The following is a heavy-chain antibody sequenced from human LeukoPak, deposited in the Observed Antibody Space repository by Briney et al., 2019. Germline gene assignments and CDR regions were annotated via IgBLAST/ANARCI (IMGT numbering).Heavy chain of an antibody. CDR2: INPKSGGT. Sequence: ASVKVSCKASGYIFTGYYMHWVRQAPGQGLEWMGRINPKSGGTNYAQKFQGRVTMTRDTSITTAYMELNRLTSDDTAVYYCTTPVGISDAFDIWGQGTMVTVSS. D-gene: IGHD1-26*01. CDR3: TTPVGISDAFDI. V-gene: IGHV1-2*06. J-gene: IGHJ3*02. CDR1: GYIFTGYY.